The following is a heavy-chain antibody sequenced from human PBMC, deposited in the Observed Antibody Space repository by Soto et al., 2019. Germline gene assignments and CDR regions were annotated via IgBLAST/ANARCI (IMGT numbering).Heavy chain of an antibody. CDR3: SRRRDWTATDPLDY. D-gene: IGHD2-21*01. CDR1: GFTFTDSA. J-gene: IGHJ4*02. CDR2: IRNKVNTYAT. Sequence: EVQLVESGGGLVQPGGSLKLSCAASGFTFTDSAIHWVRQASGKGPEWVGCIRNKVNTYATAYAASVKGRFTISRDDATGTTYLQMNSLKTEDTAVYYCSRRRDWTATDPLDYWGQGTLVTVSS. V-gene: IGHV3-73*02.